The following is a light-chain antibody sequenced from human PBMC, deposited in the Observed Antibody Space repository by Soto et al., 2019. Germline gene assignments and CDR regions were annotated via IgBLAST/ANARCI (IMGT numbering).Light chain of an antibody. CDR1: SSNIGAGYD. V-gene: IGLV1-40*01. Sequence: QSVLTQPPSVSGAPGQRITISCTGSSSNIGAGYDVHWYQQLPGTVPKLLIFDNNNRPSGAPDRFSGSKSGTSASLAITGLQSEDEADYYFQSFDNSLGGSYVFG. CDR3: QSFDNSLGGSYV. J-gene: IGLJ1*01. CDR2: DNN.